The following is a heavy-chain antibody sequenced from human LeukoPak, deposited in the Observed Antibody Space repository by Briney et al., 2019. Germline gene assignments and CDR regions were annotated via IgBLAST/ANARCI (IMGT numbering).Heavy chain of an antibody. Sequence: SETLSLTCAVYGGSFSGYYWSWIRQPPGKGLEWIGEINHSGSTNYNPSLKSRVTISVDTSKNQFSLKLSSVTAADTAVYYCARGGVYYDSSGYYYYYYMDVWGKGTTVTVSS. D-gene: IGHD3-22*01. CDR3: ARGGVYYDSSGYYYYYYMDV. CDR1: GGSFSGYY. J-gene: IGHJ6*03. V-gene: IGHV4-34*01. CDR2: INHSGST.